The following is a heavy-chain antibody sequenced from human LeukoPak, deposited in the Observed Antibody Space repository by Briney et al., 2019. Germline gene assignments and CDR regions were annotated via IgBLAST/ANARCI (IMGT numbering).Heavy chain of an antibody. V-gene: IGHV1-2*02. Sequence: GASVKVSCKASGYTFTGYYMHWVRQAPGQGLEWMGWINPNSGGTNYAQKFQGRVTMTRDTSISTAYMELSSLRSEDTAVYYCAIRVSSWHIAWAFDIWGQGTMVTVSS. D-gene: IGHD6-13*01. CDR3: AIRVSSWHIAWAFDI. J-gene: IGHJ3*02. CDR1: GYTFTGYY. CDR2: INPNSGGT.